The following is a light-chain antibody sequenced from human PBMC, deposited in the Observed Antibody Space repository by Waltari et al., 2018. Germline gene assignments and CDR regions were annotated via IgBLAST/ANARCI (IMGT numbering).Light chain of an antibody. J-gene: IGKJ4*01. CDR1: QSISNF. CDR2: TSS. V-gene: IGKV1-39*01. Sequence: DIQMTQSPSSLSASVGDSVTITRRASQSISNFLNWYQQKPGKAPRLLIYTSSTLQGGVPARFNGSGSGTDFTLTISSLLPEDFATYYCQQSYSSLSTFGGGTKVEIK. CDR3: QQSYSSLST.